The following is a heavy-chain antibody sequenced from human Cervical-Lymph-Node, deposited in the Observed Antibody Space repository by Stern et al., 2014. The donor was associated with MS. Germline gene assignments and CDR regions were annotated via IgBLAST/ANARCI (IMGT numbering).Heavy chain of an antibody. CDR3: AARRGWDSYGPLDY. CDR1: GGSISSGGYY. V-gene: IGHV4-31*03. D-gene: IGHD5-18*01. CDR2: FYYSGSS. Sequence: QLPLQESGPGLVKPSQTLSLTCTVSGGSISSGGYYWSWIRQHPGKGLEWIGYFYYSGSSYYNPSLKSRVTISVDTSKNQFSLKLSSVTAADTAVYYCAARRGWDSYGPLDYWGQGTLVTVSS. J-gene: IGHJ4*02.